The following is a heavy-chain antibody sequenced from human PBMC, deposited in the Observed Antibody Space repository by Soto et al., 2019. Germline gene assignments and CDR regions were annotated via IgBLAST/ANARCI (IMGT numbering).Heavy chain of an antibody. V-gene: IGHV1-8*01. CDR3: ARAGFNPLGYCSSTSCYWVPSHNWFDP. CDR1: GYTFTSYD. D-gene: IGHD2-2*01. J-gene: IGHJ5*02. CDR2: MNPNSGNT. Sequence: GASVKVSCKASGYTFTSYDINWVRQATGQGLEWMGWMNPNSGNTGCAQKFQGRVTMTRNTSISTAYMELSSLRSEDTAVYYCARAGFNPLGYCSSTSCYWVPSHNWFDPWGQGTLVTVSS.